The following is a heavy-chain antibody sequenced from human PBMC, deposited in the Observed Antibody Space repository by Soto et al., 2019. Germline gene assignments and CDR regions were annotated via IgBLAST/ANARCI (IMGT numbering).Heavy chain of an antibody. Sequence: GGSLRLSCAASGFTFSSYWMSWVRQAPGKGLEWVANIKQDGSEKYYVDSVKGRFTISRDNAKNSLYLQMNSLRAEDTAVYYCARGITIFGVASTYYFDYWGQGTLVTVSS. CDR1: GFTFSSYW. J-gene: IGHJ4*02. V-gene: IGHV3-7*01. CDR2: IKQDGSEK. CDR3: ARGITIFGVASTYYFDY. D-gene: IGHD3-3*01.